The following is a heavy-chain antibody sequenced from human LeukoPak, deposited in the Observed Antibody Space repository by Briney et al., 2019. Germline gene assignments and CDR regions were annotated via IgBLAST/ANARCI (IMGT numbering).Heavy chain of an antibody. Sequence: PGGSLRLSCVASGFTFSTYSINWVRHAPGKGLEWNSYISSGGTTTYYADPVKGRFTISRDNAKNSLLLQMNSLRAEDTAMYYCARATGNYDLGWGQGTLVTVS. CDR1: GFTFSTYS. J-gene: IGHJ4*02. V-gene: IGHV3-48*01. D-gene: IGHD3-3*01. CDR2: ISSGGTTT. CDR3: ARATGNYDLG.